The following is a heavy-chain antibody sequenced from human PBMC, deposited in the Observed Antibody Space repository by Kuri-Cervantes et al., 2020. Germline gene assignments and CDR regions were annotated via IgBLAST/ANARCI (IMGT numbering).Heavy chain of an antibody. J-gene: IGHJ4*02. CDR1: GFTFSSYG. CDR3: AKDRCSSTSCSYFDY. V-gene: IGHV3-30*18. D-gene: IGHD2-2*01. Sequence: GGSLRLSCAASGFTFSSYGMHWVRQAPGKGLEWVAVISYDGSNKYYADSVKGRFTISRDNSKNTLYLQMNSLRAEDTAVYYCAKDRCSSTSCSYFDYWGQGTLVTVSS. CDR2: ISYDGSNK.